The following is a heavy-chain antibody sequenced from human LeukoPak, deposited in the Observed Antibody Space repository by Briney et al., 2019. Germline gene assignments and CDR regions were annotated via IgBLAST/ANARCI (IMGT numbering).Heavy chain of an antibody. Sequence: SDTLSLACTVSGDSANSGAYDWSWLRQPAGKEPEWIGRIYPLETTNYNPSLKGRVAKSVDTSKNQFSLKLSSVTAADTAVYYCARDTYYYDSSGYYFDYWGQGTLVTVSS. J-gene: IGHJ4*02. CDR1: GDSANSGAYD. CDR3: ARDTYYYDSSGYYFDY. V-gene: IGHV4-61*02. CDR2: IYPLETT. D-gene: IGHD3-22*01.